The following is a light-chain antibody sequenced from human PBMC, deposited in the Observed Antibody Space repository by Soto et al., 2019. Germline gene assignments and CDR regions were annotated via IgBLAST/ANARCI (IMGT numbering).Light chain of an antibody. Sequence: SYELTQRPSVSVAPEKTARITCGGDNIGDKAVHWYQHRPGQAPVLVIYYDFEQPSGIHERFSGSNSGNTATLTISRVEAGDEADYYCQVWDTTNDHPIFGGGTKLTVL. V-gene: IGLV3-21*04. J-gene: IGLJ2*01. CDR2: YDF. CDR3: QVWDTTNDHPI. CDR1: NIGDKA.